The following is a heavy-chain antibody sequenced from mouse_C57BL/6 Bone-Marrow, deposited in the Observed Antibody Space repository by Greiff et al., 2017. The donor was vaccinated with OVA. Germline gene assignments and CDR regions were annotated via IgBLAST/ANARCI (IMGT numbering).Heavy chain of an antibody. CDR3: ASGTTTVAPFDY. Sequence: VQLMESGAELVRPGTSVKVSCKASGYAFTNYFIEWVKQMPGQGLEWIGVINPGSGGTNYNEKFKGKATLTAYKSSSTVYMQLSSLTSEESAVYFCASGTTTVAPFDYWGQGTTLTVSS. D-gene: IGHD1-1*01. J-gene: IGHJ2*01. V-gene: IGHV1-54*01. CDR1: GYAFTNYF. CDR2: INPGSGGT.